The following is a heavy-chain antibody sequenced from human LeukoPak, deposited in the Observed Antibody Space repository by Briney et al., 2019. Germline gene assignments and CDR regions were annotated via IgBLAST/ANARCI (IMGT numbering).Heavy chain of an antibody. CDR3: ARGWNDCSSSSCYRGYDYYYGMDV. CDR1: GFTFSSYG. V-gene: IGHV3-33*01. CDR2: IWYDGSNK. Sequence: GGSLRLSCAASGFTFSSYGMHWVRQAPGKGLEWVAVIWYDGSNKYYADSVKGRFTISRDNSKNTLYLQMNSLRADDTAVYYCARGWNDCSSSSCYRGYDYYYGMDVWGQGTTVTVSS. D-gene: IGHD2-2*01. J-gene: IGHJ6*02.